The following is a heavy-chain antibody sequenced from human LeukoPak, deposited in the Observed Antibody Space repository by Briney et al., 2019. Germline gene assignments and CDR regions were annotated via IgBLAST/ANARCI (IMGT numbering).Heavy chain of an antibody. J-gene: IGHJ4*02. V-gene: IGHV4-39*07. CDR1: GGSISTSNYY. D-gene: IGHD6-13*01. Sequence: SETLSLTCTVSGGSISTSNYYWGWIRQPPGKGLEWIGNIFYSGSTYYNPSLKSRVTISVDTSKNQFSLKLSSVTAADTAVYYCAHHYQQLVDYWGQGTLVTVSS. CDR3: AHHYQQLVDY. CDR2: IFYSGST.